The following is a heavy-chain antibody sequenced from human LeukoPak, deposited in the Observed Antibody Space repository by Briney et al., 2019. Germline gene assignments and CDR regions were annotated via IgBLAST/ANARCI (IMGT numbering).Heavy chain of an antibody. V-gene: IGHV3-21*01. CDR1: RFTFSRYS. Sequence: GGSLRLSCAASRFTFSRYSMNWVRQAPGKGLEWVSSISSSSSYRYYADSAKGRFTISRDNAKNSLHLQMNSLRAEDTAVYYCMSYAGRSDDYWGQGTLVTVSS. CDR2: ISSSSSYR. J-gene: IGHJ4*02. D-gene: IGHD3-16*01. CDR3: MSYAGRSDDY.